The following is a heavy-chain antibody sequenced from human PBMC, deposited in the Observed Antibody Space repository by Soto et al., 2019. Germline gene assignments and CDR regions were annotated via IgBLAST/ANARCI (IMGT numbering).Heavy chain of an antibody. D-gene: IGHD6-13*01. CDR2: ISGSGGST. CDR1: GFSFSSYA. CDR3: AKDRIAAGTFDY. Sequence: GGSLGLSCAASGFSFSSYAMSWVRQAPGKGLEWVSAISGSGGSTYYADSVKGRFTISRDNSKNTLYLQMNSLRAEDTAVYYSAKDRIAAGTFDYWGQGTLVTVSS. V-gene: IGHV3-23*01. J-gene: IGHJ4*02.